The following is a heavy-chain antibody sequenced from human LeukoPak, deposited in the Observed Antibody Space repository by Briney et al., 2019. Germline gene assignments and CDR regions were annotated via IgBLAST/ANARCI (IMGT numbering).Heavy chain of an antibody. D-gene: IGHD7-27*01. V-gene: IGHV3-13*01. J-gene: IGHJ2*01. CDR3: ARDDIPGDNDWYFDL. CDR1: GFTFRGHD. CDR2: ICTAGET. Sequence: GGSLRLSCAASGFTFRGHDMHWVRQTPGKGLEWVSGICTAGETYYPGSVDGRFTISRENAKNSLYLQMNNLGAGDTDVYYCARDDIPGDNDWYFDLWGRGTLVTVSS.